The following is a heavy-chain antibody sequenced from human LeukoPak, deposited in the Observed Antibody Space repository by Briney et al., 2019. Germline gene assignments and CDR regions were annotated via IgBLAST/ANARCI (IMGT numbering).Heavy chain of an antibody. CDR1: GDSVSSNSAA. CDR2: TYYRSKWYN. V-gene: IGHV6-1*01. CDR3: AREILGGRELGSSGPFSE. J-gene: IGHJ4*02. Sequence: SQTLSLTCAISGDSVSSNSAAWNWIRQSPSRGLEWLGRTYYRSKWYNDYAVSVKSRITISPDTSKNQFSLQLNSVTPEDTAVYYCAREILGGRELGSSGPFSEWGQGTLVTVSS. D-gene: IGHD1-26*01.